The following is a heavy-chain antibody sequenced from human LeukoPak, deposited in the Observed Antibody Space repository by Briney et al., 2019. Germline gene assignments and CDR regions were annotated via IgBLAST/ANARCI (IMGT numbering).Heavy chain of an antibody. Sequence: SETLSLTCTVSGGSISSSSYYWGWIRQPPGKGLEWIGSIYYSGSTYYNPSLKSRVTISVDTSKNQFPLKLSSVTAADTAVYYCARDLRVRQSAGGYNFGGWFDPWGQGTLVTVSS. V-gene: IGHV4-39*06. D-gene: IGHD5-24*01. CDR1: GGSISSSSYY. CDR3: ARDLRVRQSAGGYNFGGWFDP. J-gene: IGHJ5*02. CDR2: IYYSGST.